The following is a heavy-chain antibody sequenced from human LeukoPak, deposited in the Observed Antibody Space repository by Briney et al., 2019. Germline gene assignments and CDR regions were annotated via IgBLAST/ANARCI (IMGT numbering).Heavy chain of an antibody. CDR2: INPNSGGT. D-gene: IGHD3-22*01. Sequence: ASVKVSCKASGYTFTGYYMHWVRQAPGQGLEWMGRINPNSGGTNYAQKFQGRVTMTRDTSISTAYMELSRLRSDDTAVYYCARDPFLHYYDSSGYFLFDYWGQGTLVTVSS. CDR3: ARDPFLHYYDSSGYFLFDY. V-gene: IGHV1-2*06. CDR1: GYTFTGYY. J-gene: IGHJ4*02.